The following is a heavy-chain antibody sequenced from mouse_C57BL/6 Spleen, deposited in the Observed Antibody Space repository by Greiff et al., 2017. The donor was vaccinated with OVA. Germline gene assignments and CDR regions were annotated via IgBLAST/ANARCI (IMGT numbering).Heavy chain of an antibody. J-gene: IGHJ2*01. Sequence: EVQLQQSGAELVRPGASVKLSCTASGFNIKDYYMHWVKQRPEQGLEWIGRIDPEDGDTEYAPKFQGKATMTAETSSNTAYLQLSSLTSEDTAVYYCTTGGSSLYYFDYWGQGTTLTVSS. CDR2: IDPEDGDT. V-gene: IGHV14-1*01. CDR1: GFNIKDYY. D-gene: IGHD1-1*01. CDR3: TTGGSSLYYFDY.